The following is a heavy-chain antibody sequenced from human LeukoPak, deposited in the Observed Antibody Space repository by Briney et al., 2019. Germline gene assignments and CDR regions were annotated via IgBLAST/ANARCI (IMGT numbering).Heavy chain of an antibody. CDR1: GFTFSSYD. CDR3: AKVTFGELLIPLDY. CDR2: ISYDGSNK. D-gene: IGHD3-10*01. V-gene: IGHV3-30*18. Sequence: GGSLRLSCAASGFTFSSYDMSWVRQAPGKGLEWVAVISYDGSNKYYADPVEGRFTISRDNSKNTLYLQMNSLRAEDTAVYYCAKVTFGELLIPLDYWGQGTLVTVSS. J-gene: IGHJ4*02.